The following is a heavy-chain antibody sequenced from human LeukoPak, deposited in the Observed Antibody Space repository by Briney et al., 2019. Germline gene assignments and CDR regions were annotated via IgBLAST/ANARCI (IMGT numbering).Heavy chain of an antibody. CDR1: GGSVSSGSYY. CDR3: ASPSGGRYRDDALDI. D-gene: IGHD3-10*01. Sequence: SETLSLTCTVSGGSVSSGSYYWSWIRQSPGKRLEWIGYISYTGTTNYNPSLRSRVTISVDMPKNQIFLKLNSVTAADTAVYHCASPSGGRYRDDALDIWGQGTMVTVSS. V-gene: IGHV4-61*01. CDR2: ISYTGTT. J-gene: IGHJ3*02.